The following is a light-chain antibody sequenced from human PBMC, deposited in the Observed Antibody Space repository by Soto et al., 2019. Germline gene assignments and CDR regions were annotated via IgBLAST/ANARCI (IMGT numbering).Light chain of an antibody. Sequence: DIQMTQSPSTLSASVGDRVTITCRASQSISSWLAWYQQKPGKAPKLLIYKASSLESGVPSRFRGSGSGTEFTLTISSLQPDHFATYYCQQYTSYWTFGQGTKVLIK. V-gene: IGKV1-5*03. J-gene: IGKJ1*01. CDR1: QSISSW. CDR3: QQYTSYWT. CDR2: KAS.